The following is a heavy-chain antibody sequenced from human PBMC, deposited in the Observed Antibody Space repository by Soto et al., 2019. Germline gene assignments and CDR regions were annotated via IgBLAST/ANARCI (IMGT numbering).Heavy chain of an antibody. CDR2: ISYDGSNK. Sequence: HPGGSLRLSCAASGFTFSSYGMHWVRQAPGKGLEWVAVISYDGSNKYYADSVKGRFTISRDNSKNTLYLQMNSLRAEDTAVYYCARCTRYCSGGSCYFPPGYYYYYGMDVWGQGTTVTVSS. CDR1: GFTFSSYG. J-gene: IGHJ6*02. D-gene: IGHD2-15*01. CDR3: ARCTRYCSGGSCYFPPGYYYYYGMDV. V-gene: IGHV3-30*03.